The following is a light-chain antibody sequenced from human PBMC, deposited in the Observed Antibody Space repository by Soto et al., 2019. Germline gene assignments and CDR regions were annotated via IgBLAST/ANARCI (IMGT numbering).Light chain of an antibody. V-gene: IGLV1-47*01. J-gene: IGLJ2*01. CDR3: AAWDDSLRGVV. CDR2: RNN. Sequence: QSVLTQPPSASGTPGQRVTISCSGSSSNIGSNYVYWYHQLPGTAPKLLIYRNNQRPSGVPDRFSGSESGTSASLAISGLRSEDEADYYCAAWDDSLRGVVFGGGTKLTVL. CDR1: SSNIGSNY.